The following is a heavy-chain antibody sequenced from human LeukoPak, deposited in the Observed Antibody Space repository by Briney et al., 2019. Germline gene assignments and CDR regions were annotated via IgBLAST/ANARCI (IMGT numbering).Heavy chain of an antibody. CDR1: GGTFSSYA. Sequence: SVKVSCKAAGGTFSSYAISWVRQAPGQGLEWLGRIIPILGIANYAQKFQGRVTITADKSTSTAYMELSSLRSEDTAVYYCATQEPYGGNSPGFDYWGQGTLVTVSS. CDR2: IIPILGIA. V-gene: IGHV1-69*04. D-gene: IGHD4-23*01. J-gene: IGHJ4*02. CDR3: ATQEPYGGNSPGFDY.